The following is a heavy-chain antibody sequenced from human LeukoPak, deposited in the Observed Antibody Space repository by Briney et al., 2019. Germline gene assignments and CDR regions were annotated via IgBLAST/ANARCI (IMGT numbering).Heavy chain of an antibody. J-gene: IGHJ5*02. V-gene: IGHV1-8*03. D-gene: IGHD1-26*01. CDR2: MNPNSGNT. CDR3: ARRASGRRYNWFDP. CDR1: GYTFTSYD. Sequence: ASVKVSCKASGYTFTSYDINWVRQATGQGLEWMGWMNPNSGNTGYAQKFQGRVTITRNTSISTAYMELSSLRSEDTAVYYCARRASGRRYNWFDPWGQGTLVTVSS.